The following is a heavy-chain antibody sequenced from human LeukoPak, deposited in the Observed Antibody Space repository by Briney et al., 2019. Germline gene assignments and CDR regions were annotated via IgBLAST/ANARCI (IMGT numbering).Heavy chain of an antibody. V-gene: IGHV3-49*03. CDR2: IRSKAYGGTT. Sequence: QPGGSLRLSCTASGFTFGDYAMSWFRQAPGKGLEWVGFIRSKAYGGTTEYAASVKGRFTISRDDSKSIAYLQMNSLKTEDTAVYYCTSPIYYYDSSGYYSPFDYWGQGTLVTVSS. CDR1: GFTFGDYA. D-gene: IGHD3-22*01. J-gene: IGHJ4*02. CDR3: TSPIYYYDSSGYYSPFDY.